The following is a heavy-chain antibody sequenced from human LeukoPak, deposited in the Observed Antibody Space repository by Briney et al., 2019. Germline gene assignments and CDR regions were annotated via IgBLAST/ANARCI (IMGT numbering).Heavy chain of an antibody. D-gene: IGHD6-13*01. Sequence: GASVTVSSGASGYTFTIYYMHWVGQAPGQGVEGMGIINPSGGSTSYAQKFQGRVTMTTDMSTSTVYMELSSLRSEDTAVYYCARGGSSWSSDAFDIWGQGTMVTVSS. J-gene: IGHJ3*02. V-gene: IGHV1-46*01. CDR2: INPSGGST. CDR3: ARGGSSWSSDAFDI. CDR1: GYTFTIYY.